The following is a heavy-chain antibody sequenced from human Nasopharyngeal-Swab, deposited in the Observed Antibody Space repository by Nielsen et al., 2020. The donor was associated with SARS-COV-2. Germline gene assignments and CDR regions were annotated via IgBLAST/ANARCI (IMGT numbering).Heavy chain of an antibody. CDR2: INHSGST. V-gene: IGHV4-34*01. CDR1: GYSMSDGYY. Sequence: GSLRLSCAVSGYSMSDGYYWSWIRQPPGKGLEWIGEINHSGSTNYNPSLKSRVTMSVDTSKNQFSLKLSSVTAADTAVYYCARGFGSSGVFDYWGQGTLVTVSS. D-gene: IGHD6-6*01. J-gene: IGHJ4*02. CDR3: ARGFGSSGVFDY.